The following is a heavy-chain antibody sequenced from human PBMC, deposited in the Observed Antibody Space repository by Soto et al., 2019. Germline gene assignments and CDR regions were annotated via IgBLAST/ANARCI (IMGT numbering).Heavy chain of an antibody. Sequence: ESGGAVVQPGGSLRLSCAASGFPFDDYTMHWVRQAPGKGLEWVSLISWDGGSTDYADSVKGRFTISRDNSKKSLFLEMNSLRTEDTALYYCARDGYDYYYYYGLDVWGQGTTVTVSS. CDR3: ARDGYDYYYYYGLDV. J-gene: IGHJ6*02. CDR1: GFPFDDYT. V-gene: IGHV3-43*01. D-gene: IGHD5-12*01. CDR2: ISWDGGST.